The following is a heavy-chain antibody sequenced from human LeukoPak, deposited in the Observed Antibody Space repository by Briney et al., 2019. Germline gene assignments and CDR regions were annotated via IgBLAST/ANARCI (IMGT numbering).Heavy chain of an antibody. V-gene: IGHV3-21*01. CDR1: GFTFSSYS. D-gene: IGHD3-9*01. CDR3: ARTYYDILTGSKDAFDI. Sequence: GGSLRLSCAASGFTFSSYSMNWVRQAPRKGLEWVSSISSSSSYIYYAHSVKGRFTISRDNAKNSLYLQMNSLRAEDTAVYYCARTYYDILTGSKDAFDIWGQGTMVTVSS. CDR2: ISSSSSYI. J-gene: IGHJ3*02.